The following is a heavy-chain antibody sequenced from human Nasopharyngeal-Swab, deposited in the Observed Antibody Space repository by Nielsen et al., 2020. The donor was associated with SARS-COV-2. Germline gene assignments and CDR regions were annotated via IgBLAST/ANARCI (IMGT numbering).Heavy chain of an antibody. D-gene: IGHD6-13*01. CDR3: ARTMNWYSSSWYEGYYYYYMDV. J-gene: IGHJ6*03. Sequence: GESLKISCKGSGYSFTSYWIGWVRQMPGKGLEWVGIICPGDSDTRYSPSFQGQVTISADKSISTAYLQWSSLEASDTAMYYCARTMNWYSSSWYEGYYYYYMDVWGKGTTVIVSS. CDR1: GYSFTSYW. CDR2: ICPGDSDT. V-gene: IGHV5-51*01.